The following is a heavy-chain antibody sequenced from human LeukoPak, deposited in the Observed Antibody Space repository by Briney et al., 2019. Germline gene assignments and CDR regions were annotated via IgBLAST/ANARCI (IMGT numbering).Heavy chain of an antibody. D-gene: IGHD2-21*01. CDR1: GYTFSSYD. J-gene: IGHJ6*03. CDR2: MNPNSGNT. Sequence: GASVKVSCKASGYTFSSYDLNWVRQATGQGLEWMGWMNPNSGNTGYAQKFQGRVTITRNTSISTAYMELSSLRSEDTAVYYCARSFGEGGYYYYMDVWGKGTTVTVSS. V-gene: IGHV1-8*03. CDR3: ARSFGEGGYYYYMDV.